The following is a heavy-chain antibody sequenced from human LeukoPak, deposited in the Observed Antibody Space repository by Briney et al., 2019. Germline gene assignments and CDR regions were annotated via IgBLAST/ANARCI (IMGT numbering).Heavy chain of an antibody. J-gene: IGHJ4*02. CDR1: GFTFNSYG. CDR2: ISYDGSNR. D-gene: IGHD5-12*01. V-gene: IGHV3-30*02. Sequence: PGGSLRLSCAASGFTFNSYGMHWVRQAPGKGLEWVAFISYDGSNRYYADSVKGRFTISRDNSKNTLYLQMNSLRAEDTAVYYCAKETRGSYSDYWGQGTLVTFSS. CDR3: AKETRGSYSDY.